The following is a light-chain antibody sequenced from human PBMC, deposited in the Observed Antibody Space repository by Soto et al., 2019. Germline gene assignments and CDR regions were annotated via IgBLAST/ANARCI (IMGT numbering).Light chain of an antibody. Sequence: SVLTQPASVSGSPGQSITISCTGTSSDIGGYNSVSWYQQHPGKAPKLVIYAVSNRPSGVSSRFSGSKSGNTASLTMSGLQAEDEATYYCSSYTTSTGLEYVFGTGTKVTVL. CDR2: AVS. J-gene: IGLJ1*01. CDR1: SSDIGGYNS. CDR3: SSYTTSTGLEYV. V-gene: IGLV2-14*01.